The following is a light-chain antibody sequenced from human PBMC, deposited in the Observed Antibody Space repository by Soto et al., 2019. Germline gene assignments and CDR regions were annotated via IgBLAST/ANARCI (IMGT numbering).Light chain of an antibody. V-gene: IGLV8-61*01. CDR1: SGSVSTANN. J-gene: IGLJ1*01. Sequence: QTVVTQESSFSVSPGGTVTLTCGLISGSVSTANNPNWYQQTPGQAPRTLIYSTSTRSSGVPDRFSGSILGNKAALTITGALAVDESDYNCPLFMGNGFSVFGTGTKLTVL. CDR2: STS. CDR3: PLFMGNGFSV.